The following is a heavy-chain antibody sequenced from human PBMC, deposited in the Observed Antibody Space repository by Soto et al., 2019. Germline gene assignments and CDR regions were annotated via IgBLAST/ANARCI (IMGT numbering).Heavy chain of an antibody. CDR1: GYTFTTYG. CDR2: ISVYNGNT. V-gene: IGHV1-18*01. Sequence: QVQLVQSGAEVKKPGASVKVSCKDSGYTFTTYGISWVRQAPGQGLEWMGWISVYNGNTNYAQKLQGRVTMTTDTSTSTADMELRGLRSDDTAVYYCAREYCGGGRCYIPDYWGQGTLVTVSS. D-gene: IGHD2-15*01. J-gene: IGHJ4*02. CDR3: AREYCGGGRCYIPDY.